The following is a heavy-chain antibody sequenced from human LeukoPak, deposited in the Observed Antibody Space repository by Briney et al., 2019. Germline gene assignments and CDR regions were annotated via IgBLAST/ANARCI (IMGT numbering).Heavy chain of an antibody. J-gene: IGHJ4*02. D-gene: IGHD5-12*01. V-gene: IGHV1-46*01. CDR2: INPSGGST. Sequence: SVKVSFKASGYTFTSYYMHWVRQAPGQGRERMGIINPSGGSTSYAQKFQGRVTMTRDTSTSTVYMELSSLRSEDTAVYYCARTLNSGYDKFDYWGQGTLVTVSS. CDR1: GYTFTSYY. CDR3: ARTLNSGYDKFDY.